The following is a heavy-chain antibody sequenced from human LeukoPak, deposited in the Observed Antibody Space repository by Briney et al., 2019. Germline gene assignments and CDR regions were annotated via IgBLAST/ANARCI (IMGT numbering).Heavy chain of an antibody. CDR3: SAYDSSGYYFAPDFDY. D-gene: IGHD3-22*01. CDR1: GLTIGSRY. V-gene: IGHV3-15*07. J-gene: IGHJ4*02. Sequence: GESLRLSCVASGLTIGSRYMNWVRQAPGKGLEWVGRIKSKTDGGTTDYAAPVKGRFTISRDDSKNTLYLQMNSLKTEDTAVYYCSAYDSSGYYFAPDFDYWGQGTLVTVSS. CDR2: IKSKTDGGTT.